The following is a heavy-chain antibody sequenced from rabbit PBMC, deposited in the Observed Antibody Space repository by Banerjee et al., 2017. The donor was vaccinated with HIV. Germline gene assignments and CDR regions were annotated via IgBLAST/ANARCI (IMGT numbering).Heavy chain of an antibody. J-gene: IGHJ4*01. D-gene: IGHD6-1*01. Sequence: QSLEESGGDLVKPGASLTLTCTASGFTLSSYWMCWVRQAPGKRPEWIACIYTGSSGSTYYASWAKGRFTISKTSSTTVTLQMTSLTAADTATYFCARGDYIANYGGCAYPTWGPGTLVTVS. CDR2: IYTGSSGST. CDR1: GFTLSSYW. CDR3: ARGDYIANYGGCAYPT. V-gene: IGHV1S40*01.